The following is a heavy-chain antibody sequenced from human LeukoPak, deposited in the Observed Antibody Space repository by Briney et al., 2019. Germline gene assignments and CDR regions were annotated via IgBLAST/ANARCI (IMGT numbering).Heavy chain of an antibody. D-gene: IGHD2-21*01. CDR3: TKGCCGGAFDI. CDR2: IYYSGST. J-gene: IGHJ3*02. V-gene: IGHV4-31*03. CDR1: GGSISSGGYY. Sequence: SETLSLTCTVPGGSISSGGYYWTWIRQHPGKGLELIGYIYYSGSTYYNPSLKSRITISVDTSKNQFSLKLSSVTAADTAMYFCTKGCCGGAFDIWGQGTMVTVSS.